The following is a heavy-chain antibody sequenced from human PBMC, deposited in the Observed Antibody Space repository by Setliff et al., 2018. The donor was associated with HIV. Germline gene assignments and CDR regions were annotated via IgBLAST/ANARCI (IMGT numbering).Heavy chain of an antibody. CDR3: ARMWRWSGPESYYFDS. CDR2: LSPSGTT. Sequence: SETLSLTCAFYGASFTDYYWNWIRQPPGKGLEWIGELSPSGTTRPNPSLQSRVIISLDTSKNQFSLKLTSVTAADTAMYYCARMWRWSGPESYYFDSWGRGTLVTV. D-gene: IGHD2-21*01. J-gene: IGHJ4*02. V-gene: IGHV4-34*01. CDR1: GASFTDYY.